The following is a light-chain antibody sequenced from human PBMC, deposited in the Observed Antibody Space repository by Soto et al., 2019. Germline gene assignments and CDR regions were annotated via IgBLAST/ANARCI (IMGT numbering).Light chain of an antibody. CDR1: SNDVGGYNF. CDR2: DVT. CDR3: SSYIGSSAFTVA. Sequence: QSVLTQPASVSGSPGQSITISCAGTSNDVGGYNFVSWYQQHPGKAPKLMIYDVTYRPSGVSNRFSGSRSGNTASLTISGLQSEDEADYYCSSYIGSSAFTVAFGGGTKVTVL. J-gene: IGLJ2*01. V-gene: IGLV2-14*03.